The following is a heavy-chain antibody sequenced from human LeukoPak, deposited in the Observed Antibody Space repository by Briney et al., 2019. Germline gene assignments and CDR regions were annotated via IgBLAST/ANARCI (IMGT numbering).Heavy chain of an antibody. Sequence: SETLSLTCTVSGGSISSYYWSWIRQPPGKGLEWIGYIYYSGSTNYSPSLKSRVTISVDTSKNQFSLKLTSVTAADTAVYFCARSHAQKWSGYSHWGQGTLVTVSS. CDR1: GGSISSYY. V-gene: IGHV4-59*01. CDR2: IYYSGST. CDR3: ARSHAQKWSGYSH. D-gene: IGHD3-3*01. J-gene: IGHJ4*02.